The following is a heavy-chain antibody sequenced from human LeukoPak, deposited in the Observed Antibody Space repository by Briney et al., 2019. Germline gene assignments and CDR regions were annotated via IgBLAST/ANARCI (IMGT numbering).Heavy chain of an antibody. CDR2: INHSGST. J-gene: IGHJ4*02. CDR3: ARNSGIYSSGWETVDY. D-gene: IGHD6-19*01. Sequence: SETLSLTCAVYGGSFSGYYWSWIRQPPGKGLEWIREINHSGSTNYNPSLKSRVTISVDTSKNQFSLKLSSVTAADTAVYYCARNSGIYSSGWETVDYWGQGTLVTVSS. V-gene: IGHV4-34*01. CDR1: GGSFSGYY.